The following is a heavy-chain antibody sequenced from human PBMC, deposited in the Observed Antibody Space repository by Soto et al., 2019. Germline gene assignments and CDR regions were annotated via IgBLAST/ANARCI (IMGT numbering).Heavy chain of an antibody. J-gene: IGHJ6*04. CDR1: GGSFSGYY. D-gene: IGHD3-3*01. CDR3: ARVSANYDFWSGQQNYYYYYGMDV. Sequence: SETLSLTCAVYGGSFSGYYWSWIRQPPGKGLEWIGEINHSGSTNYNPSLKSRVTISVDTSKNQFSLKLSSVTAADTAVYYCARVSANYDFWSGQQNYYYYYGMDVWGTGTMVTTSS. V-gene: IGHV4-34*01. CDR2: INHSGST.